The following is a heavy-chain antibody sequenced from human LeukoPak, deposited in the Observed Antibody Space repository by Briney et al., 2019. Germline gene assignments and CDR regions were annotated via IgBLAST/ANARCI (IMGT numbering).Heavy chain of an antibody. V-gene: IGHV3-23*01. D-gene: IGHD3-22*01. CDR2: ISGSGGST. CDR3: AKDSYYYDSSGYPNPLFDY. Sequence: GGSLRLSCAASGFTFSSYAMSWVRQAPGKGLEWVSAISGSGGSTYYADSVKGRFTISRDNSKNTLYLQMNSLRAEDTAVYYCAKDSYYYDSSGYPNPLFDYWGQGTLVTVSS. CDR1: GFTFSSYA. J-gene: IGHJ4*02.